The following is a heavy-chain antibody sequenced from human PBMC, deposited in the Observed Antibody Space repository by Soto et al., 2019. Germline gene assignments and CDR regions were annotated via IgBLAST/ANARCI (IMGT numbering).Heavy chain of an antibody. CDR1: GFTLSNSY. V-gene: IGHV3-11*06. CDR2: ISGHSAYT. Sequence: QVQLVQSGGGLVKPGESLKLSCAVSGFTLSNSYMTWIRQAPGKGLEWVAYISGHSAYTNYIDSVRGRFTISRDNAKNSLYLQLNSLRAEDTAVYYCATNIRLDHWGLGTLITVSS. J-gene: IGHJ4*02. D-gene: IGHD3-16*01. CDR3: ATNIRLDH.